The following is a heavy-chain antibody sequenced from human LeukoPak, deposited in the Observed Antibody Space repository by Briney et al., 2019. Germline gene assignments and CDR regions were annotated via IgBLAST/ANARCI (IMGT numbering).Heavy chain of an antibody. Sequence: PGGSLRLSCAASGFTFSSYAMSWVRQAPGKGLEWVSAISASGGKTYYADSVKGRFTISRDNSKNTQYLQMNSLRAEDTAIYYCAKAAGMGDNYYNFYFDYWGQGALVTVYS. V-gene: IGHV3-23*01. CDR3: AKAAGMGDNYYNFYFDY. CDR2: ISASGGKT. J-gene: IGHJ4*02. CDR1: GFTFSSYA. D-gene: IGHD5-24*01.